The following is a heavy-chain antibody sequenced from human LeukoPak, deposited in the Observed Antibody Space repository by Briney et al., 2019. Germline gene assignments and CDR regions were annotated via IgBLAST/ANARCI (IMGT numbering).Heavy chain of an antibody. CDR1: GGSISSSSTYY. D-gene: IGHD2-21*02. J-gene: IGHJ4*02. CDR3: ARVTPYSDY. V-gene: IGHV4-39*01. Sequence: SETLSLTCTVSGGSISSSSTYYWGWIRQPPGKGLEWIGSIYYSGNTYYNPSLKSRVTISVDRSKNQFSLKLSSVTAADTAVYYCARVTPYSDYWGQGTLVTASS. CDR2: IYYSGNT.